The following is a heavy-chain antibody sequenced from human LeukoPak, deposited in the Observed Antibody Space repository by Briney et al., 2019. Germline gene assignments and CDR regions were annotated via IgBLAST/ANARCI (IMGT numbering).Heavy chain of an antibody. J-gene: IGHJ5*02. V-gene: IGHV3-23*01. CDR3: AKVPLDSSRWYGGTSSNWFDP. D-gene: IGHD6-13*01. CDR1: GFTFSSYA. CDR2: ISGSGGST. Sequence: PGGSLRLSCAASGFTFSSYAMSWVRQAPGKGLEWVSAISGSGGSTYYADSVKGRFTISRDNSKNTLYLQMNSLRAEDTAVYYCAKVPLDSSRWYGGTSSNWFDPWGQGTLVTVSS.